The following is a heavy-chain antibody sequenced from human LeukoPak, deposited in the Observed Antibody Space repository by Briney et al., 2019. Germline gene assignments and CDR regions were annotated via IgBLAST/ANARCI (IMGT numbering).Heavy chain of an antibody. V-gene: IGHV3-7*01. Sequence: GGSLRLSCAASGFTFTSYWMNWVRQAPGKGLEWVAGINQDGSGKYYVASVKGRFTISRDNATNSLYLQMNSLRADDTAVYYCARRNLFDYWGQGTLVAVSS. J-gene: IGHJ4*02. CDR3: ARRNLFDY. CDR1: GFTFTSYW. CDR2: INQDGSGK.